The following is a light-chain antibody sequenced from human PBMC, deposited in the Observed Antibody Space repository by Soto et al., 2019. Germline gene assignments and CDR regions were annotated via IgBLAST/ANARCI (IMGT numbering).Light chain of an antibody. CDR1: QSVSSN. V-gene: IGKV3-15*01. Sequence: EIVMTQSPGTLYVSPGEGATLSCRASQSVSSNLAWYQEKPGQAPSLLIYGAFTRATGIPARFSGTGSGTEFTLTISSLQSEDIALYYCQQYNDWPLTFGQGTKVDI. CDR3: QQYNDWPLT. CDR2: GAF. J-gene: IGKJ1*01.